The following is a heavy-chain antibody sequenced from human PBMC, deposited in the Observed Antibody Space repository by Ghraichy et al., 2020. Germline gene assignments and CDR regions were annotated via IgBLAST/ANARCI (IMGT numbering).Heavy chain of an antibody. J-gene: IGHJ4*02. CDR3: TRGPGIAALPHY. CDR2: ISWNSDSI. V-gene: IGHV3-9*01. D-gene: IGHD6-6*01. Sequence: SLNISCAASGFIFDDYAMHWVRQAPGKGLEWVSGISWNSDSIGYADSVRGRFTISRDNAKNSLYLQMNSLRTEDTALYYCTRGPGIAALPHYWGQGTLVTVSS. CDR1: GFIFDDYA.